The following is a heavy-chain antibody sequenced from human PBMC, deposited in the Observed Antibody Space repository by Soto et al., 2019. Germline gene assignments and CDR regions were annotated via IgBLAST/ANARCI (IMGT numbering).Heavy chain of an antibody. CDR3: AKVFMEYYDSSGPP. CDR2: ISGSGGST. D-gene: IGHD3-22*01. J-gene: IGHJ4*02. CDR1: GFTFSSYA. V-gene: IGHV3-23*01. Sequence: PGGPLRLSCAASGFTFSSYAMSWVRQAPGKGLEWVSAISGSGGSTYYADSVKGRFTISRDNSKNTLYLQMNSLRAEDTAVYYCAKVFMEYYDSSGPPWGQGTLVTVSS.